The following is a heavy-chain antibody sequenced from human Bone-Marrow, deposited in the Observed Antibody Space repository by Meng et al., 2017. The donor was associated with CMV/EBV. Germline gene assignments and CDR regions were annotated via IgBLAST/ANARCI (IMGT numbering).Heavy chain of an antibody. CDR2: IKQDGSEK. D-gene: IGHD4-11*01. CDR3: ARCRVDYRNYGGGYYYYGMDV. Sequence: GESLKISCAASGFTFSSYWMSWVRQAPGKGLEWVANIKQDGSEKYYVDSVKGRFTISRDNAKNSLYLQMNSLRAEDTAVYYCARCRVDYRNYGGGYYYYGMDVWGQGTTVTVSS. J-gene: IGHJ6*02. V-gene: IGHV3-7*01. CDR1: GFTFSSYW.